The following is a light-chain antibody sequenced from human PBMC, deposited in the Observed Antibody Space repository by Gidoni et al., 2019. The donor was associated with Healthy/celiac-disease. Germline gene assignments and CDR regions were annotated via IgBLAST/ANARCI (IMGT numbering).Light chain of an antibody. V-gene: IGLV1-44*01. CDR3: AAWDDSLNGLYV. J-gene: IGLJ1*01. Sequence: QSVLTQPPSASGTPGPRVTISCSGSSSNIGSNTVNWYQQLPGTAPTLLIYSNNQRPSGVPDRFSGSKSGTSASLAISGLQSEDEADYYCAAWDDSLNGLYVFGTGTKVTVL. CDR1: SSNIGSNT. CDR2: SNN.